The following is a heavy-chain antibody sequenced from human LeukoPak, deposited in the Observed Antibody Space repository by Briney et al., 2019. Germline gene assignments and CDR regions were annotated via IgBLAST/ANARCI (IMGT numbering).Heavy chain of an antibody. J-gene: IGHJ5*02. Sequence: GGSLRLSCAASGFTFSNYWMSWVRQSPGKGLEWVANIKQDGSDKYYVDSVKGRFTISRDNAKKSLYLQMNSLRAEDTAVYYCARGVVVRPRIAVAAFASWGQGTLVTVSS. CDR1: GFTFSNYW. V-gene: IGHV3-7*01. CDR3: ARGVVVRPRIAVAAFAS. D-gene: IGHD6-19*01. CDR2: IKQDGSDK.